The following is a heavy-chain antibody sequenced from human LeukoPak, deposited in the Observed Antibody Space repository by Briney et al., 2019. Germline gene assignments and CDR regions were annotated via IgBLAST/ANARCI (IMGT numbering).Heavy chain of an antibody. D-gene: IGHD2-15*01. J-gene: IGHJ6*02. Sequence: PSETLSLTCAVYGGSFSGYYWSWIRPPPGKGLEWIGEINHSGSTNYNPSLKSRVTISVDTSKNQFSLKLSSVTAADTAVYYCARFKPHPRIAAHYYYGMDVWGQGTTVTVSS. CDR2: INHSGST. CDR1: GGSFSGYY. V-gene: IGHV4-34*01. CDR3: ARFKPHPRIAAHYYYGMDV.